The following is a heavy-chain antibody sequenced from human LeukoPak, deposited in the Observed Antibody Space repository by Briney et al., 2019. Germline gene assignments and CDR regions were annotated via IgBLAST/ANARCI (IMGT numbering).Heavy chain of an antibody. Sequence: SETLSLTCTVSGGSISSYYWSWIRQPPGKGLEWIGYIYSSGTTNYNPSLNSRVTMSVDTSKNQFSLKLSSVTAADTAVYYCARHNVHMVTGSCGYWYFDLWGRGTLVTVSS. CDR2: IYSSGTT. D-gene: IGHD5-18*01. V-gene: IGHV4-4*09. CDR3: ARHNVHMVTGSCGYWYFDL. J-gene: IGHJ2*01. CDR1: GGSISSYY.